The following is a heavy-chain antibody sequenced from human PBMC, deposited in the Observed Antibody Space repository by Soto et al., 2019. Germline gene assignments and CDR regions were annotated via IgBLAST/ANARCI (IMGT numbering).Heavy chain of an antibody. J-gene: IGHJ4*02. V-gene: IGHV3-15*01. CDR3: TTVIDYYGSGSWEFDY. D-gene: IGHD3-10*01. Sequence: GGSLRLSCAASGFTFSNAWMNWVRQAPGKGLEWVGRIKSKTAGGTTDYAAPVKCRFTITRDDSKTTLYLQMSSLKTEATVVYCCTTVIDYYGSGSWEFDYWGQGTLVTVSS. CDR2: IKSKTAGGTT. CDR1: GFTFSNAW.